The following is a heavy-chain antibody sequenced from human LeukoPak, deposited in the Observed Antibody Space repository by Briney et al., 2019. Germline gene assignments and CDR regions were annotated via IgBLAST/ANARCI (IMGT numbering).Heavy chain of an antibody. Sequence: PSETLSLTCTVSGGSISSSSYYWGWIRQPPGKGLEWIGSIYYSGSTYYNPSLKGRVTISVDTSKNQFSLKLSSVTAADTAVYYCARSPEYYDSFDYWGQGTLVTVSS. CDR1: GGSISSSSYY. V-gene: IGHV4-39*07. D-gene: IGHD3-22*01. CDR3: ARSPEYYDSFDY. J-gene: IGHJ4*02. CDR2: IYYSGST.